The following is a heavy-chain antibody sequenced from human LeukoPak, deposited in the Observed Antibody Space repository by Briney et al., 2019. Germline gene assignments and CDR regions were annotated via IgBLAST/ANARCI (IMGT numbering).Heavy chain of an antibody. CDR2: IYAVGAT. J-gene: IGHJ4*02. V-gene: IGHV3-53*01. Sequence: GGSLRLSCAASGFTFSRNYMPWVRQAPGRGLEWLSVIYAVGATYSAASVQDRFTISRDNYKNTVFLQLSSLRVEDTAVYFCAGDDGDYPAGSFHYWGQGTLVTVSS. CDR3: AGDDGDYPAGSFHY. D-gene: IGHD4-17*01. CDR1: GFTFSRNY.